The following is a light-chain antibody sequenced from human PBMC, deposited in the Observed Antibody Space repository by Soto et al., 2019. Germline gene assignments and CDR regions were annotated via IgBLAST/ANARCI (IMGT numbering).Light chain of an antibody. J-gene: IGLJ1*01. Sequence: QSALAQPASVSGSPGQSITTSCTGASSDVGGYNYVSWYQQHPGKAPKLMIYEVNNRPSGVSNRFSGSKSGNTASLTISGLQADDEADYYCSSYTSSSTLVFGTGTKVTVL. CDR1: SSDVGGYNY. V-gene: IGLV2-14*01. CDR3: SSYTSSSTLV. CDR2: EVN.